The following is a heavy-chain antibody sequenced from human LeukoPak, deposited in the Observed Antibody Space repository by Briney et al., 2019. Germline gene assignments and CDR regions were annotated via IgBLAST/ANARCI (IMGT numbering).Heavy chain of an antibody. D-gene: IGHD3-22*01. V-gene: IGHV4-34*01. CDR2: INHSGST. CDR1: GGSFSGYY. J-gene: IGHJ4*02. Sequence: SETLSLTSAVYGGSFSGYYWSWIRQPPGKGLEWIGEINHSGSTNYNPSLKSRVTISVDTSKNQFSLKLSSVTAADTAVYYCARRGYYDRSGYVFDYWGQGTLVTVSS. CDR3: ARRGYYDRSGYVFDY.